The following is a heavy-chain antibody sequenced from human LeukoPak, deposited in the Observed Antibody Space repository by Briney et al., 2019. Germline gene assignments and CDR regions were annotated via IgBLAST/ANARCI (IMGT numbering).Heavy chain of an antibody. CDR3: ARGRRSGKGIAVAGAYGMDV. V-gene: IGHV4-34*01. CDR1: GGSFSGYY. CDR2: INHSGST. D-gene: IGHD6-19*01. Sequence: SETLSLTCAVYGGSFSGYYWSWIRQPPGKGLEWIGEINHSGSTNYNPSLKSRVTISVDTSKNQFSLKLSSVTAADTAVYYCARGRRSGKGIAVAGAYGMDVWGQGTTITVSS. J-gene: IGHJ6*02.